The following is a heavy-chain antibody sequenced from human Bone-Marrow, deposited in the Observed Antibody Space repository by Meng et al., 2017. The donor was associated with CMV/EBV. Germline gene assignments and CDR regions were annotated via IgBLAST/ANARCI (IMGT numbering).Heavy chain of an antibody. J-gene: IGHJ1*01. V-gene: IGHV4-34*01. CDR3: ATGPPRGVVVPAARREYFQH. D-gene: IGHD2-2*01. Sequence: SETLSLTCAVYGGSFIGYYWSWVRQPPGKGLEWIGEINHSGSTNYNPSLKSRVTISVDTSKNQFSLKLSSVTAADTAVYYCATGPPRGVVVPAARREYFQHWGQGTLVTVSS. CDR1: GGSFIGYY. CDR2: INHSGST.